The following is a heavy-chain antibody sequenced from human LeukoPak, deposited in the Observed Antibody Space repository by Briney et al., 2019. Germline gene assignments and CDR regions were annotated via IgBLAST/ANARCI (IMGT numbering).Heavy chain of an antibody. Sequence: GGSLRLSCAASGFSVSSNYMSWVRQAPGRGLEWVSVIYSSGSTYYADSVKGRFTISRDNSKNTLHLQMNTLRAEDTAVYYCGSRIATAGSVDYWGQGTQVTVSS. CDR3: GSRIATAGSVDY. CDR1: GFSVSSNY. J-gene: IGHJ4*02. CDR2: IYSSGST. V-gene: IGHV3-53*01. D-gene: IGHD6-13*01.